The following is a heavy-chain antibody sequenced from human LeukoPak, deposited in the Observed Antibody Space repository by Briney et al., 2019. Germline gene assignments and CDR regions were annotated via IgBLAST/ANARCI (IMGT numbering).Heavy chain of an antibody. D-gene: IGHD1-26*01. CDR3: ARGQGATVPQVGKNWFDP. V-gene: IGHV4-38-2*02. Sequence: PSETLSLTCTVSGDSISSGYYWGWIRQPPGKGLEWIGSIYHSGSTYYNPSLKSRVTISVHTSKNQFSLKLNSVTAADTAVYYCARGQGATVPQVGKNWFDPWGQGTRVTVSS. J-gene: IGHJ5*02. CDR2: IYHSGST. CDR1: GDSISSGYY.